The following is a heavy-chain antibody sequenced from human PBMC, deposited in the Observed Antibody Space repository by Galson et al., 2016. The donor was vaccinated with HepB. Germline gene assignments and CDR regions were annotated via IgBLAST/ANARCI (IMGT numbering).Heavy chain of an antibody. D-gene: IGHD3-22*01. CDR1: GYSFTRYA. CDR3: ARVDYGISGFSYGHVFDI. Sequence: SVKVSCKASGYSFTRYAMHWVRQAPGQRLEWMGWINVGNGNTKYSQKFQGRVTIMRDTSASTVYMEMSSLRSEDTAVYYCARVDYGISGFSYGHVFDIWGQGTTVTVSS. J-gene: IGHJ3*02. V-gene: IGHV1-3*01. CDR2: INVGNGNT.